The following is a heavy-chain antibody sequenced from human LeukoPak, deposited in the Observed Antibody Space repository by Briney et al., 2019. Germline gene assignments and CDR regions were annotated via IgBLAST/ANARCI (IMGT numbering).Heavy chain of an antibody. V-gene: IGHV4-4*07. CDR2: IYTSGSA. J-gene: IGHJ3*02. Sequence: SETLSLTCTVSGGSISSYHWSWIRQPAGKGLEWIGRIYTSGSANYNPSLKSRVTTSVDTSKNQFSLKLSSVTAADTAVYYCAREPKDRRAFDIWGQGTMVTVSS. CDR3: AREPKDRRAFDI. CDR1: GGSISSYH.